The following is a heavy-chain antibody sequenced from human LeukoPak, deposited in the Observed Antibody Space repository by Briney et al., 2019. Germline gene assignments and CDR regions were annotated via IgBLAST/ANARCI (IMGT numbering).Heavy chain of an antibody. CDR3: ARDHHIVVVPAAMVMTRTRYGMDV. J-gene: IGHJ6*04. V-gene: IGHV3-33*01. D-gene: IGHD2-2*01. CDR2: IWYDGSNK. CDR1: GFTFSNHG. Sequence: GRSLRLSCAASGFTFSNHGMHWVRQAPGKGLEWVAVIWYDGSNKYYADSVKGRFTISRDNSKNTLYLQMNSLRAEDTAVYYCARDHHIVVVPAAMVMTRTRYGMDVWGKGTTVTVSS.